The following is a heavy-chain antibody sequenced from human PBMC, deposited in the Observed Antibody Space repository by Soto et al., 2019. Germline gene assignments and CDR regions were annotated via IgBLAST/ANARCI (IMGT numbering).Heavy chain of an antibody. J-gene: IGHJ4*02. CDR1: GVSISDGQYV. CDR2: IHNNCST. V-gene: IGHV4-31*03. Sequence: QVQLQESGPGLVTPSQTLSLTCTVSGVSISDGQYVWSWIRQHPGKGLEWIGSIHNNCSTYYNPSLRSRLSISIDTPKNQFFLSLNSVTAADTAVYYCARVPSPRWFGENFWGQVRLVAVSS. D-gene: IGHD3-10*01. CDR3: ARVPSPRWFGENF.